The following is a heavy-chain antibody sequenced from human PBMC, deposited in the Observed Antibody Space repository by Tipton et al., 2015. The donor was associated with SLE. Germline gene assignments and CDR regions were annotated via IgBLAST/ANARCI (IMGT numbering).Heavy chain of an antibody. Sequence: SLRLSCAASGFTFRNYWMHWVRQVPGKGLVWVSRINTYGSSTNYADSVRGRFTVSRDNAKTTLYLQMDSLRSEDTAVYYCVRGCDTSDCYSYNYYYMDVWGKGTTVTVS. CDR2: INTYGSST. D-gene: IGHD2-21*02. CDR1: GFTFRNYW. V-gene: IGHV3-74*01. CDR3: VRGCDTSDCYSYNYYYMDV. J-gene: IGHJ6*03.